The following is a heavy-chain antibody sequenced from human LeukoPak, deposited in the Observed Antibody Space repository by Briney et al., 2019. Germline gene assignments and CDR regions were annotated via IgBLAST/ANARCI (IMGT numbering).Heavy chain of an antibody. V-gene: IGHV3-48*03. Sequence: PGGSLRLSCAASGFTFSSYEMNWVRQAPGKGLEWVSYISSSGSTIYYADSVKGRFTISRDNAKNPLYLQMNSLRAEDTAVYYCARDRVNWNDDYYYYGMDVWGQGTTVTVSS. J-gene: IGHJ6*02. CDR2: ISSSGSTI. CDR1: GFTFSSYE. D-gene: IGHD1-1*01. CDR3: ARDRVNWNDDYYYYGMDV.